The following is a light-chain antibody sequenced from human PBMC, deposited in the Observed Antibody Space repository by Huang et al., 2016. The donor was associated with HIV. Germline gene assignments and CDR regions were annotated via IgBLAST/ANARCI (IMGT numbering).Light chain of an antibody. Sequence: DIQMTQSPSSLSASVGDRVTITCRASQDITKSLAWYQKKPGKAPNRLLYASSRLESGVPSRVRGSGSETIYTHTIDSRQPEDSAVYFCQQYFNPLPITFGQGTRLDIK. CDR3: QQYFNPLPIT. CDR1: QDITKS. CDR2: ASS. V-gene: IGKV1-NL1*01. J-gene: IGKJ5*01.